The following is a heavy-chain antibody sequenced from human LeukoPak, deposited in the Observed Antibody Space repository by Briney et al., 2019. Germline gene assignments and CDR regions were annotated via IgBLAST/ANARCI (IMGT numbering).Heavy chain of an antibody. V-gene: IGHV1-18*01. CDR3: ARGPSASSWYADHYYMDV. J-gene: IGHJ6*03. CDR2: ISAYNGNT. CDR1: GYTFTSYG. D-gene: IGHD6-13*01. Sequence: ASVKVSCKASGYTFTSYGISWVRQAPGQGLEWMGWISAYNGNTNNAQKLQGRVTMTTDTSTSTAYMELRSLRSDDTAVYYCARGPSASSWYADHYYMDVWGKGTTVTVSS.